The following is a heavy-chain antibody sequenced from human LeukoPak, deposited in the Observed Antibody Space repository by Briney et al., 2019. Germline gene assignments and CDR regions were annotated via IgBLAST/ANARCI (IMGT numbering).Heavy chain of an antibody. D-gene: IGHD3-22*01. J-gene: IGHJ4*02. CDR1: GYTFTSYG. Sequence: ASVKVSRKASGYTFTSYGISWVRQAPGQGLEWMGWISAYSGNTNYAQKLQGRVTMTTDTSTSTAYMELRSLRSDDTAVYYCARVMSSSGYYPFDYWGQGTLVTVSS. CDR3: ARVMSSSGYYPFDY. V-gene: IGHV1-18*01. CDR2: ISAYSGNT.